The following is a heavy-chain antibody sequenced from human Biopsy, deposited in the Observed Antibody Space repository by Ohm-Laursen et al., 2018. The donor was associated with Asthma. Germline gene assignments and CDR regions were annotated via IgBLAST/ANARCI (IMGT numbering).Heavy chain of an antibody. V-gene: IGHV3-9*01. CDR2: ISWNSGNI. CDR3: AKDMGAGVNDPDSVIGYYGMDV. D-gene: IGHD3-10*01. CDR1: GFRFDDYA. Sequence: SLRLSCTASGFRFDDYAMYWVRQAPGKGLEWVAGISWNSGNIGYAVSVKGRFIVSRDNVKNSLYLQMNSLRAEDTALYYCAKDMGAGVNDPDSVIGYYGMDVWGQGTTVTVSS. J-gene: IGHJ6*02.